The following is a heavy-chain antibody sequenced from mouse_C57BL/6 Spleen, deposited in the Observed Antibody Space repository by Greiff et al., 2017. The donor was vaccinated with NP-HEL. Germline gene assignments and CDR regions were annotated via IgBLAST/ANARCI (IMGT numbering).Heavy chain of an antibody. Sequence: EVQLQESGPGLVKPSQSLSLTCSVTGYSITSGYYWNWIRQFPGNKLEWMGYISYDGSKNYNPSLKNRISITRDTSKNQFFLKWNSVTTEDTATYYCARDSELDYWGQGTTLTVSS. CDR2: ISYDGSK. V-gene: IGHV3-6*01. CDR1: GYSITSGYY. CDR3: ARDSELDY. J-gene: IGHJ2*01.